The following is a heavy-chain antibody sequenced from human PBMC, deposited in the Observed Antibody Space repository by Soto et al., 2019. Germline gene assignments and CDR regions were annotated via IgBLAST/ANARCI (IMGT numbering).Heavy chain of an antibody. CDR1: GFTFSNAW. D-gene: IGHD6-6*01. CDR2: IKSKTDGGTT. Sequence: DLVESGGGLVKPGGSLRLSCAASGFTFSNAWMNWVRQAPGKGLEWVGHIKSKTDGGTTDYAAPVKGRFTISRDDLKNTLYLQINSPKTEDTAVYYCTTDVWTATARDYWGQGTLVIVSS. J-gene: IGHJ4*02. V-gene: IGHV3-15*07. CDR3: TTDVWTATARDY.